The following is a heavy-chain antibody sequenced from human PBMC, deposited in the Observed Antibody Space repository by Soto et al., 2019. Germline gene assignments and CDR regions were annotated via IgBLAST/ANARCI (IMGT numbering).Heavy chain of an antibody. CDR1: GGSVSSGHYY. J-gene: IGHJ4*02. CDR3: ASLAGGYDFWSGYYYFDY. Sequence: SETLSLTCSVSGGSVSSGHYYWSWIRQSPGKGLEWIGHINYSGSTNSNPSLKSRVSISVDTSKNQFSLNLSSVTAADTAVYYCASLAGGYDFWSGYYYFDYWGQGTLVTVSS. V-gene: IGHV4-61*01. D-gene: IGHD3-3*01. CDR2: INYSGST.